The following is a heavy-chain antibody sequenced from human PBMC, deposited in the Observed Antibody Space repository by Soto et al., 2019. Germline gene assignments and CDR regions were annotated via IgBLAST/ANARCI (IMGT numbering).Heavy chain of an antibody. J-gene: IGHJ4*02. Sequence: EVQVVESGGGLVKPGGSLRLSCAVSGFSFTNACMTWVRQAPGEGLEWVGRIFSKADGETTEYAAPVKGRFTISRDDSQNTLFLQMNSLKIEDTAVYYCATGARGTDWGQGVLVTVSS. V-gene: IGHV3-15*01. CDR2: IFSKADGETT. CDR1: GFSFTNAC. CDR3: ATGARGTD. D-gene: IGHD3-16*01.